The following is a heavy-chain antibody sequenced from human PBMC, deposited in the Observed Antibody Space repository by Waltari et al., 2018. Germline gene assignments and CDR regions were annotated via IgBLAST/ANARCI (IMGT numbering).Heavy chain of an antibody. CDR3: AHSPLISDFWSGYYYGEFDP. Sequence: QITLKESGPTLVKPTQTLTLTCTFSGFSLSTSGVGVGWIRQLPGKALEWLALIYWNDDKRYSPSLKSRLTITKDTSKNQVVLTMTNMDPVDTATYYCAHSPLISDFWSGYYYGEFDPWGQGTLVTVSS. D-gene: IGHD3-3*01. CDR2: IYWNDDK. CDR1: GFSLSTSGVG. V-gene: IGHV2-5*01. J-gene: IGHJ5*02.